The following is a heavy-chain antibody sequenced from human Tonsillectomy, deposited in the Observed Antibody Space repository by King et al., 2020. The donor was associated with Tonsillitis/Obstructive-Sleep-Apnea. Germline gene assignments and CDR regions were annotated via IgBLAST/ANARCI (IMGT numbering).Heavy chain of an antibody. J-gene: IGHJ4*02. Sequence: GQLVQSGGGVVQPGNSLTISCAASGFSLRTYGMHWVRQAPGKGLEWVAVLWYDGTNKYYADSVKGRFTVSRDNSKNTLYLQMNSLRAEETAVYYCARDQLSSDNHADYWGQGTLVTVSS. D-gene: IGHD2-15*01. CDR3: ARDQLSSDNHADY. CDR2: LWYDGTNK. V-gene: IGHV3-33*01. CDR1: GFSLRTYG.